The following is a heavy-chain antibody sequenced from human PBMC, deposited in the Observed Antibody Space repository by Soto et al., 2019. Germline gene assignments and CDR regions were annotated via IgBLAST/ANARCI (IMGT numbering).Heavy chain of an antibody. CDR1: GGSFSGYY. V-gene: IGHV4-34*01. Sequence: SETLSLTCAVYGGSFSGYYWSWIRQPPGKGLEWIGEINHSGSTNYNPSLKSRVTISVDTSKNQFSLKLSSVTAADTAVYYCAEGRYYGSGSYYYYYYGMDVWGQGTTVT. D-gene: IGHD3-10*01. CDR2: INHSGST. J-gene: IGHJ6*02. CDR3: AEGRYYGSGSYYYYYYGMDV.